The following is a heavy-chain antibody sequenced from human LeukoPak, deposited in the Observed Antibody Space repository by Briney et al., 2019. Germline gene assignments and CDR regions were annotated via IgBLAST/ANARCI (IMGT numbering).Heavy chain of an antibody. Sequence: ASVKVSCKASGYTFTGYYMHWVRQAPGQGLEWMGRINPNSGGTNYAQKFQGRVTMTRDTSISTAYMELSRLRSDDTAVYYCARDQKRSSSSTYYYMDVWGKGTTVTVSS. J-gene: IGHJ6*03. V-gene: IGHV1-2*06. D-gene: IGHD6-6*01. CDR1: GYTFTGYY. CDR3: ARDQKRSSSSTYYYMDV. CDR2: INPNSGGT.